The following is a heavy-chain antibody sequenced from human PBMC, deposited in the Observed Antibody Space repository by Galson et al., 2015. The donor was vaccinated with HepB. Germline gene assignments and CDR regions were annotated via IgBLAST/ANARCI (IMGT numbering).Heavy chain of an antibody. D-gene: IGHD4-17*01. Sequence: SVKVSCKASGYTFSTCAMHWVRQAPGQRLEWMGWINAGNGNTKYSQEFQGRVTITRDTSASTAYMELSSLRSEDTAVYYCARDVGWYGDLHFDYWGQGTLVTVSS. CDR2: INAGNGNT. J-gene: IGHJ4*02. CDR3: ARDVGWYGDLHFDY. CDR1: GYTFSTCA. V-gene: IGHV1-3*01.